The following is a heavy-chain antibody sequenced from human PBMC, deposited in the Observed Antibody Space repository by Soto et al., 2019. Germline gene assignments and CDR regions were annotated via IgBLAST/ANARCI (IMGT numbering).Heavy chain of an antibody. CDR3: AKALGAPEWLFAY. Sequence: GGSLRLSCAASGFTFSSYAMSWVRQAPGKGLEWVSAISGSGGSTYYAESVKGRFTISRDNAKNTPYLQMNSLRAEDTAVYHCAKALGAPEWLFAYWGQGTLVTVSS. V-gene: IGHV3-23*01. D-gene: IGHD3-3*01. CDR2: ISGSGGST. CDR1: GFTFSSYA. J-gene: IGHJ4*02.